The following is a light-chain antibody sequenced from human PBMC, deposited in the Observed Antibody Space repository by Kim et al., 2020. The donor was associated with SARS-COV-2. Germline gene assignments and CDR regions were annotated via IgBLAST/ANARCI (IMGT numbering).Light chain of an antibody. CDR3: QQYGSSPRT. Sequence: PGERATLSCRASQSVNNNFLAWYQQKPGQAPRLLIYGASSRASGSPDRFSGSGSGTDFTLTISRLEPEDFAVYYCQQYGSSPRTFGQGTKVDIK. V-gene: IGKV3-20*01. CDR1: QSVNNNF. J-gene: IGKJ1*01. CDR2: GAS.